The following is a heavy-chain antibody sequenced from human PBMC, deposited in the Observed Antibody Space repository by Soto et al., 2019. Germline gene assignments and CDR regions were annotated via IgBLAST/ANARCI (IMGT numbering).Heavy chain of an antibody. D-gene: IGHD2-15*01. CDR3: AKDRAVGGAHYKIDY. CDR2: ITSGGSNT. CDR1: GFTFSSYA. J-gene: IGHJ4*02. Sequence: GGSLRLSCAASGFTFSSYAMSWVRQAPGKGLDWVAAITSGGSNTYYADSVTGRFTMSRDNSKNTLDLQMGSLRAEDTAIYECAKDRAVGGAHYKIDYWGQGTQVTVSS. V-gene: IGHV3-23*01.